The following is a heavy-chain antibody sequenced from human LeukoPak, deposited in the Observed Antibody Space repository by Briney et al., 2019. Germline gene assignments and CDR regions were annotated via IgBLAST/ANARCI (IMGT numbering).Heavy chain of an antibody. CDR1: GFTFSSYW. Sequence: PGGSLRLSCAASGFTFSSYWMHWVRQAPGKGLVWVSRINTDGSDTSYADSVKGRFTISRDNAKNTLYLQMNSLRVEDTAVYYCARDYPPHYYYYGMDVWGQGTTVTVSS. CDR3: ARDYPPHYYYYGMDV. J-gene: IGHJ6*02. CDR2: INTDGSDT. V-gene: IGHV3-74*01.